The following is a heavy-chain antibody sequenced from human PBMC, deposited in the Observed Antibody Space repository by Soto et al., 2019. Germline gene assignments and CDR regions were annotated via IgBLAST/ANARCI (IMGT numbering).Heavy chain of an antibody. CDR3: ARNEVYSSSWYSMNYGMDV. J-gene: IGHJ6*02. CDR1: GYTFTGYY. CDR2: INPNSGGT. V-gene: IGHV1-2*04. Sequence: ASVKVSCKASGYTFTGYYMHWVRQAPGQGLEWMGWINPNSGGTNYAQKFQGWVTMTRDTSISTAYMELSRLRSDDTAMYYCARNEVYSSSWYSMNYGMDVWGQGTTVTVSS. D-gene: IGHD6-13*01.